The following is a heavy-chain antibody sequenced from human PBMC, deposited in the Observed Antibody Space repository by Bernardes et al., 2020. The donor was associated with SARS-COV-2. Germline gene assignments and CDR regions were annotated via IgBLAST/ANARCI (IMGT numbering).Heavy chain of an antibody. D-gene: IGHD5-12*01. V-gene: IGHV3-9*01. CDR1: GFNFGDYA. Sequence: GGSLRLSCGTSGFNFGDYAMHWVRQVPGKGLEWVASIRYDSSMMGYADSVKGRFTISRDNTKNSLYLQMNSLRGDDTALYFCARGSGGYTHVALDYWGRGTLVKVSS. CDR3: ARGSGGYTHVALDY. CDR2: IRYDSSMM. J-gene: IGHJ4*02.